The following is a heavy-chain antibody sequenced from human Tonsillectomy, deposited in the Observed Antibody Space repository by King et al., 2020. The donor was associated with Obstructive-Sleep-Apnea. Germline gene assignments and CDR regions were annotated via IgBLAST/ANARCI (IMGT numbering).Heavy chain of an antibody. V-gene: IGHV3-11*01. CDR1: GFTFIDYF. Sequence: VQLVESGGGLVEPGGSLRLSCTASGFTFIDYFMTWILKAPGKGLEWVSYIDYSGSTTDYADSVKVRFTRSCNNAKNSLHLQMNSRRAADTAIYYCARDLSPINMVRGLVATRLRDYGMGVWGHGTTVTVSS. D-gene: IGHD3-10*01. CDR3: ARDLSPINMVRGLVATRLRDYGMGV. J-gene: IGHJ6*02. CDR2: IDYSGSTT.